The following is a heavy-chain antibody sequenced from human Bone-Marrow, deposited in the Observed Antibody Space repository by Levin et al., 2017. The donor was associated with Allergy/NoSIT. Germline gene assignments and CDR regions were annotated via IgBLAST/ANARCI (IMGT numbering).Heavy chain of an antibody. V-gene: IGHV3-23*01. CDR1: GFTFSSYA. CDR2: ISGSGGST. Sequence: GESLKISCAASGFTFSSYAMSWVRQAPGKGLQWVSAISGSGGSTYYADSVKGRFTISRDNSKNTLYLQMNSLRAEDTAVYYCANKFSSGWSRKWFDPWGQGTLVTVSS. D-gene: IGHD6-19*01. CDR3: ANKFSSGWSRKWFDP. J-gene: IGHJ5*02.